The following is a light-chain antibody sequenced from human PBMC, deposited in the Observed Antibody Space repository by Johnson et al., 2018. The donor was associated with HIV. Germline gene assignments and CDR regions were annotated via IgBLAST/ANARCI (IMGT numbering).Light chain of an antibody. J-gene: IGLJ1*01. CDR2: DND. V-gene: IGLV1-51*01. CDR1: SSNIGNNY. CDR3: GTWDSSLSGV. Sequence: QSVLTQPPSVSAAPGQKVTIYCSGSSSNIGNNYVSWYQQLPRTAPKLLIYDNDKRPSGIPDRFSGSKSGTSATLGITGLQTGDEADYYCGTWDSSLSGVFGTGTKVTVL.